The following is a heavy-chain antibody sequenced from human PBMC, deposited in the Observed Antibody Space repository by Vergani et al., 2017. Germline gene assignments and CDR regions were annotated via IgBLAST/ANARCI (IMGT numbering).Heavy chain of an antibody. CDR3: AKHFRGWGIDY. V-gene: IGHV3-30*02. J-gene: IGHJ4*02. CDR1: GFTLSNYD. D-gene: IGHD3-16*01. CDR2: IQFDGSKQ. Sequence: QVQLVESGGGVVQRGGSLRLSRATFGFTLSNYDMQWIRQGPGKGLDLVAFIQFDGSKQYYADPVKGRFTLSRDFSKNTLYLQMKSLRTEETATYYCAKHFRGWGIDYWGQGTQVIVSS.